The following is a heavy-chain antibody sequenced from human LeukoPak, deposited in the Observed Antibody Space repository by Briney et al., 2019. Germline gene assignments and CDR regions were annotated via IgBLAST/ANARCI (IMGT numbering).Heavy chain of an antibody. V-gene: IGHV3-72*01. CDR1: GFPFSDHY. J-gene: IGHJ2*01. CDR2: IRKKTNSYPT. Sequence: GGSLRLSCAASGFPFSDHYMDWVRQAPGEGREWGGRIRKKTNSYPTQYAASVKGRFAISRDDSKNSRSLQMNDLKTEDTAVYYCAKRRITMIVVRGPWYFDLWGRGTLVTVSS. CDR3: AKRRITMIVVRGPWYFDL. D-gene: IGHD3-22*01.